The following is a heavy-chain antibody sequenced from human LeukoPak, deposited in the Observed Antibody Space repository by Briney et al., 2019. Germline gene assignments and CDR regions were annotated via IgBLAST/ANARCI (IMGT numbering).Heavy chain of an antibody. J-gene: IGHJ4*02. Sequence: SETLSLTCTVSGVSITSHYWTWIRQPPGKELEWIGYIHYSRGTYYSPSLESRVSISVDTSKNQFSLKLTSVTAADTAVYYCTTTSGTSPIDSWGQGTLVTVSS. CDR3: TTTSGTSPIDS. V-gene: IGHV4-59*11. CDR1: GVSITSHY. CDR2: IHYSRGT.